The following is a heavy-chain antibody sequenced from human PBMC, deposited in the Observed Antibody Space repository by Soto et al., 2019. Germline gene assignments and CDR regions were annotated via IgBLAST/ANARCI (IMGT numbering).Heavy chain of an antibody. CDR2: ISGNGEII. J-gene: IGHJ4*02. Sequence: QVQLVESGGDLVMPGGSLRLSSAASGFTFSDYYIHWIRRAPGKGLEWISYISGNGEIIQYAASARGRFTISRDNAENSVYLEMDSLRAEDTALYYCARDVDADFRTDFDYWGRGTLVTVSS. CDR1: GFTFSDYY. CDR3: ARDVDADFRTDFDY. D-gene: IGHD4-17*01. V-gene: IGHV3-11*01.